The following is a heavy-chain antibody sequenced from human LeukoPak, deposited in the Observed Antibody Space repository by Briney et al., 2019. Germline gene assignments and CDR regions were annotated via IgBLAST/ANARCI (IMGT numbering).Heavy chain of an antibody. CDR2: IIPMFGTA. CDR3: ARASMVRGLIITPIGY. Sequence: ASVKVSCKTSGGTFSNYAISWVRQAPGQGFEWMGGIIPMFGTANYAQKFHGRVTITADKSTTTAFMELRDLRSEDTALYYCARASMVRGLIITPIGYWGQGTLVTVSS. CDR1: GGTFSNYA. D-gene: IGHD3-10*01. J-gene: IGHJ4*02. V-gene: IGHV1-69*06.